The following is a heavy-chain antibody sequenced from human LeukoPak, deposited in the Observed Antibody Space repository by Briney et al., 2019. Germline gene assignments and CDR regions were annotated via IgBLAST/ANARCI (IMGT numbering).Heavy chain of an antibody. J-gene: IGHJ4*02. CDR3: AKDPTAGGYGDYDYLDY. CDR1: GFTFSSYA. V-gene: IGHV3-23*01. D-gene: IGHD4-17*01. Sequence: GGSLRLSCAASGFTFSSYAMSWVRQAPGKGLEWVSAISGSGGSTYYADSVKGRFTISRDNSKNTLYLQMNSLRAEDTAIYYCAKDPTAGGYGDYDYLDYWGQGTLVTVSS. CDR2: ISGSGGST.